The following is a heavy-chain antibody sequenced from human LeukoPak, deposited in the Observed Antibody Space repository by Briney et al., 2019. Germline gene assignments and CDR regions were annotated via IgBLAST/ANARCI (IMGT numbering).Heavy chain of an antibody. Sequence: GSLRLSCTASEFTFSSYGMHWVRPAPGKGLEWVAVIWFDGSNKYYADSVKGRLTISRDNSKSTLYLQMNSLRAEDTAVYYCAKAVAATGHYYFGMDVWGQGTTVTVPS. J-gene: IGHJ6*02. D-gene: IGHD6-19*01. CDR2: IWFDGSNK. CDR3: AKAVAATGHYYFGMDV. V-gene: IGHV3-33*06. CDR1: EFTFSSYG.